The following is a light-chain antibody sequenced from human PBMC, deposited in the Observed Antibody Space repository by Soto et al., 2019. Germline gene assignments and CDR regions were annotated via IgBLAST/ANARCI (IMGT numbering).Light chain of an antibody. Sequence: DIQMTQSPSTLSASVGDRVTITCRASQSVSSYLNWYQQKPGIAPNLLIYGASSLQSGVPSRFSGSGSGTDFTLTISSLQPEDFATYYCQQSFSTPRTFGQGTKVDIK. CDR3: QQSFSTPRT. CDR1: QSVSSY. J-gene: IGKJ1*01. CDR2: GAS. V-gene: IGKV1-39*01.